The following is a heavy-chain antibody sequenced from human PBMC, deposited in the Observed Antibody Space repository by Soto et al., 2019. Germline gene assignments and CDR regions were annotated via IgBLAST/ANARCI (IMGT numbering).Heavy chain of an antibody. CDR1: GGSISSGGYS. Sequence: PSETLSLTCTVSGGSISSGGYSWSWIRQPPGKGLEWIGYIYHSGSTYYNPSLKSRVTISVDRSKNQFSLKLSSVTAADTAVYYCARVAVGDIVVEANLVWFDPWGQGTLVTVS. CDR3: ARVAVGDIVVEANLVWFDP. J-gene: IGHJ5*02. CDR2: IYHSGST. D-gene: IGHD2-2*01. V-gene: IGHV4-30-2*01.